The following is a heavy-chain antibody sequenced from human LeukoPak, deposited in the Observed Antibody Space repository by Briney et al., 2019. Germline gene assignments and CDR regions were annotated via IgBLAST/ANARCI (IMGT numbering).Heavy chain of an antibody. CDR1: GYTFTTYD. Sequence: ASVKVSCKASGYTFTTYDINWVRQATGQGLEWMGWMNPNCGNTGYAQKFQGRVTMTRNTSISTAYMELSSLRSEDTAVYYCARKGVGYCSGGSCHPVNYWGQGTLVTVSS. D-gene: IGHD2-15*01. CDR2: MNPNCGNT. J-gene: IGHJ4*02. V-gene: IGHV1-8*01. CDR3: ARKGVGYCSGGSCHPVNY.